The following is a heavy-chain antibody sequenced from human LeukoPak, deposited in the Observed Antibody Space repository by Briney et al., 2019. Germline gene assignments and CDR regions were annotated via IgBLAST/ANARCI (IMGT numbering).Heavy chain of an antibody. CDR1: GFTFSSFA. D-gene: IGHD2-2*02. Sequence: GGSLRLSCAASGFTFSSFAMSWVRQAPGKGLEWVSTISASGGGAYYADSVKGRFTISRDNSKDTLSLQMNTLRAEDTAVYYCAKDVRRAEYCSATTCYTSSFDYWGQGTLVTVSS. J-gene: IGHJ4*02. V-gene: IGHV3-23*01. CDR2: ISASGGGA. CDR3: AKDVRRAEYCSATTCYTSSFDY.